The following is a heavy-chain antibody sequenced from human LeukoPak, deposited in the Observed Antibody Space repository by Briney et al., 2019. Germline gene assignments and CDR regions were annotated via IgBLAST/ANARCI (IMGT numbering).Heavy chain of an antibody. CDR2: IIPIFGTA. Sequence: RASVKVSCKASGGTFSSYAISWVRQAPGQGLEWMGGIIPIFGTANYAQKFQGRVTITADKSTSTAYMELSSLRSEDTAVYYCARGLSWGLLWRGFDYWGQGTLVTVSS. D-gene: IGHD1-26*01. CDR3: ARGLSWGLLWRGFDY. J-gene: IGHJ4*02. V-gene: IGHV1-69*06. CDR1: GGTFSSYA.